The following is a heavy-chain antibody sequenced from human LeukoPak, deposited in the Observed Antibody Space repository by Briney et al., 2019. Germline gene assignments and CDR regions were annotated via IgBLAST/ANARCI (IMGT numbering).Heavy chain of an antibody. J-gene: IGHJ4*02. CDR3: ATQSIASALY. D-gene: IGHD6-13*01. V-gene: IGHV1-2*02. Sequence: ASVKVSCKASGYTFTGYYMHWVRQAPGQGLEWMGWINPNSGGTNYAQKFQGRVTMTRDTSISTAYMEVRSLRFDDTAVYYCATQSIASALYWGQGTLVTVSS. CDR2: INPNSGGT. CDR1: GYTFTGYY.